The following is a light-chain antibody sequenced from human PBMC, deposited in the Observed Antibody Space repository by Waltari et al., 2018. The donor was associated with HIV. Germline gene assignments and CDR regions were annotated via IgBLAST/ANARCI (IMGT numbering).Light chain of an antibody. J-gene: IGLJ3*02. CDR2: DDT. V-gene: IGLV3-21*02. Sequence: SYVLTQPPSVSVAPGQTARITCGGNNIGSKSVHWYQQKPGQAPVLVVYDDTDRPSGIPERFSGSNAGNTATLTISRVEAGEEADYYCQVWDTSGDPWVFGGGTKLTVL. CDR3: QVWDTSGDPWV. CDR1: NIGSKS.